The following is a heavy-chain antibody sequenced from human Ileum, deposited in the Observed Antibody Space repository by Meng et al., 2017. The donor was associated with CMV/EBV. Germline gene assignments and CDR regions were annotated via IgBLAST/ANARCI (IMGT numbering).Heavy chain of an antibody. CDR1: GGSVIGYY. V-gene: IGHV4-34*01. CDR2: INHSGST. CDR3: ARGRRDGYNNPPLDY. Sequence: QMRLQQWCAGLFKPSETLSLTGAVYGGSVIGYYWSWIRQPPGKGLEWIGEINHSGSTNYNPSLKSRVTISVDTSKNQFSLKLSSVTAADTAVYYCARGRRDGYNNPPLDYWGQGTLVTVSS. D-gene: IGHD5-24*01. J-gene: IGHJ4*02.